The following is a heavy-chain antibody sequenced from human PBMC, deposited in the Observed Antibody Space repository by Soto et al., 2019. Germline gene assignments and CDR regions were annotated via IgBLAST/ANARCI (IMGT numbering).Heavy chain of an antibody. J-gene: IGHJ2*01. CDR2: IYFSGVT. D-gene: IGHD5-18*01. CDR1: GGSFSSDY. CDR3: ERRNARWLQYWSFDP. V-gene: IGHV4-59*08. Sequence: QVQLQESGPGLVKPSETLSLSCTISGGSFSSDYWTWIRQPPGKGLEWIGYIYFSGVTNYNPSLNSRVTMSVDTPKNQFSLKLPSVTATDTAVYYCERRNARWLQYWSFDPWGRGTLVTVSS.